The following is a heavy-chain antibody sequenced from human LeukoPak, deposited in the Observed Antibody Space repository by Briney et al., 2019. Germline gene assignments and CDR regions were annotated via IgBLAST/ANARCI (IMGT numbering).Heavy chain of an antibody. CDR1: GFTFSSYA. CDR3: AKTRIVCTSVSCPGGGFDY. Sequence: GGSLRLSCAASGFTFSSYAMSWVRQAPGKGLEWVSGIRGSGDITYYVDSVKGRFTISRDNFKNTLYLQMNSLRAEDTAVYYCAKTRIVCTSVSCPGGGFDYWGHGTLVTVSS. J-gene: IGHJ4*01. V-gene: IGHV3-23*01. CDR2: IRGSGDIT. D-gene: IGHD2-2*01.